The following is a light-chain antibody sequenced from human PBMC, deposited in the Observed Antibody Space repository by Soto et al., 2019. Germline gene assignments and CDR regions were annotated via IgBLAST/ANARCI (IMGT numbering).Light chain of an antibody. J-gene: IGLJ2*01. CDR3: SSYTSSSTLNVV. V-gene: IGLV2-14*01. CDR1: SSDVGGYNY. Sequence: QSALTQPASVSGSPGQSITISCTGTSSDVGGYNYVSWYQQPPGKAPKLMIYDVSNRPSGVSNRFSGSKSGNTASLTISGLQAEDEADYYCSSYTSSSTLNVVFGGWPKVTVL. CDR2: DVS.